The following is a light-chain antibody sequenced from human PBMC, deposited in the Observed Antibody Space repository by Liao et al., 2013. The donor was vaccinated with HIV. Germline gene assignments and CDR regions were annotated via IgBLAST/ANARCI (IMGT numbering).Light chain of an antibody. CDR2: YDR. J-gene: IGLJ1*01. CDR3: QVWDSGSENYV. Sequence: SYVLTQPPSVSVAPGKTARITCGGNNIGSRSVHWYQQKPGQAPVVVIYYDRDRPSGIPERFSGSNSGNTATLTISRVEAGDEADYYCQVWDSGSENYVFGTGTKVTVL. V-gene: IGLV3-21*04. CDR1: NIGSRS.